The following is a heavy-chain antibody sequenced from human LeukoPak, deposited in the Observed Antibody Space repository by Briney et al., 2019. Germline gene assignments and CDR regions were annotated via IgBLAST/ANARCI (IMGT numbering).Heavy chain of an antibody. CDR1: GGSISSGGYY. CDR3: ARESFQYYYGSGSSSFDY. J-gene: IGHJ4*02. Sequence: SQTLSLTCTVSGGSISSGGYYWSWIRQHPGKGLEWVGYIYYSGSTYYNPSLKSRVTISVDTSKNQFSLKLSYVTAADTAVYYCARESFQYYYGSGSSSFDYWGQGTLVTVSS. D-gene: IGHD3-10*01. CDR2: IYYSGST. V-gene: IGHV4-31*03.